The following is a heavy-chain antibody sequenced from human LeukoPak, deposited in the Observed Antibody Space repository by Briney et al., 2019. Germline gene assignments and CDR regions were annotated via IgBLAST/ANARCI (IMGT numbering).Heavy chain of an antibody. V-gene: IGHV3-48*04. Sequence: PGGSLRLSCAASGLSLSSNNMHWVRQAPGGGLEWLSYISAGSGTVFSADSVKGRFSISRDNARESLFLQMNSLRVDDTAVYYCTTDLGLRRMIWGRGTLVIVSS. J-gene: IGHJ2*01. CDR3: TTDLGLRRMI. CDR1: GLSLSSNN. CDR2: ISAGSGTV. D-gene: IGHD1-14*01.